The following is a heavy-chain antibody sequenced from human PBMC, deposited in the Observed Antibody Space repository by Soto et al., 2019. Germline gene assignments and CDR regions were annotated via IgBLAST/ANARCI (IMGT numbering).Heavy chain of an antibody. CDR1: GGSISSYY. D-gene: IGHD2-21*02. V-gene: IGHV4-59*08. CDR2: IYYTGNT. Sequence: PSETLSLTCTVSGGSISSYYWSWIRQPPGKGLEWIGYIYYTGNTIYTPSLKSRVTISVDTSKNQFSLKLRSVTATDTAVYYCARQMVTALGSYFDYWGQGTLVTVSS. CDR3: ARQMVTALGSYFDY. J-gene: IGHJ4*02.